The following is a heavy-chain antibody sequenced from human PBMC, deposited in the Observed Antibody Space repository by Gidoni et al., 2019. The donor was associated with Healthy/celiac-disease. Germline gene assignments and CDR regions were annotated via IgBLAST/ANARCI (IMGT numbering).Heavy chain of an antibody. J-gene: IGHJ4*02. CDR2: ISSSSSTI. Sequence: EVQLVESGGGLVQPGGSLRLSCAASVFTFSSYSMNWVRQAPGKGLAWVSYISSSSSTIYYADSVKGRFTISRDNAKNSLYLQMNSLRDEDTAVYYCARDSIGYDSSGFGYWGQGTLVTVSS. CDR1: VFTFSSYS. CDR3: ARDSIGYDSSGFGY. V-gene: IGHV3-48*02. D-gene: IGHD3-22*01.